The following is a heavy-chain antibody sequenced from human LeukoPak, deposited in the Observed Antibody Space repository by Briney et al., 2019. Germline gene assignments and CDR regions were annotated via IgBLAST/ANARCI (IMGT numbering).Heavy chain of an antibody. V-gene: IGHV3-23*01. CDR3: AKPPRVVVVTAFDS. Sequence: GGSLRLSCAASGFTFSSYAMTWVRQAPGKGLEWVSSITGSGSSTYYADSVKGRFTISRDNSKNMDYVQMNSLRAEDTAVYFCAKPPRVVVVTAFDSWGQGTLVTVSS. D-gene: IGHD2-21*02. J-gene: IGHJ4*02. CDR2: ITGSGSST. CDR1: GFTFSSYA.